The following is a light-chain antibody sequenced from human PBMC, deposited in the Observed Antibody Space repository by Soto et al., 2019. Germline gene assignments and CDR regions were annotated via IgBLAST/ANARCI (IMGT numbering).Light chain of an antibody. V-gene: IGKV3-11*01. CDR2: YAS. Sequence: EIVLTQSPATLSLSPGERATLSCRASQSVRKFLAWYQQKPGQAPRLLIYYASNRATGIPARFSGSGSGTDFTLTISSLEPEDFAVYSCQPRNNWYTFGQGTKLEIK. J-gene: IGKJ2*01. CDR1: QSVRKF. CDR3: QPRNNWYT.